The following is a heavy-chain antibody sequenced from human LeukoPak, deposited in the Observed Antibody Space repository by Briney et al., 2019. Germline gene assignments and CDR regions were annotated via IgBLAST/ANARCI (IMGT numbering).Heavy chain of an antibody. CDR3: ARGRPGDYFDY. V-gene: IGHV1-2*02. CDR1: GYTFTGYF. D-gene: IGHD6-25*01. Sequence: ASVKVSCKASGYTFTGYFMHWVRQAPGQGLEWMGWINPNSGGTSYLQNFQGRVTMTRDTSISTAYMDLSRLRSDDTAVYYCARGRPGDYFDYWGQGTLVTVSS. CDR2: INPNSGGT. J-gene: IGHJ4*02.